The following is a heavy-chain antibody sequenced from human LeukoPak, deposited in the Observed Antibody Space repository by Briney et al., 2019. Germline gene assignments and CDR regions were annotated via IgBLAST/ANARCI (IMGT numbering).Heavy chain of an antibody. J-gene: IGHJ4*02. CDR1: GGSISSSSYY. Sequence: PSETLSLTCTVSGGSISSSSYYWGWIRQPPGKGLEWIGSIYYSGSTYYNPSLKSRVTISVDTSKNQFSLKLSSVTAADTAVYYCARRPESYYGSGSHFDYWGQGTLVTVSS. V-gene: IGHV4-39*01. CDR3: ARRPESYYGSGSHFDY. CDR2: IYYSGST. D-gene: IGHD3-10*01.